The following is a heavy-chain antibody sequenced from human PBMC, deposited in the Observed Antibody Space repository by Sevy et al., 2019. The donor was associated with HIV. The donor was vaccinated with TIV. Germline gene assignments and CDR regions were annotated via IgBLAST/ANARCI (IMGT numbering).Heavy chain of an antibody. Sequence: SETLSLTCIVSGGSISRNSHYWGWIRQPPGKGLEWIGSIYYSGSTYYNPSLKSRVTISGDTSKNQFSLKLSSVTAADTAVYYCATHALSITIFGVVTRNWFDPWGQGTLVTVSS. D-gene: IGHD3-3*01. J-gene: IGHJ5*02. CDR2: IYYSGST. CDR1: GGSISRNSHY. CDR3: ATHALSITIFGVVTRNWFDP. V-gene: IGHV4-39*01.